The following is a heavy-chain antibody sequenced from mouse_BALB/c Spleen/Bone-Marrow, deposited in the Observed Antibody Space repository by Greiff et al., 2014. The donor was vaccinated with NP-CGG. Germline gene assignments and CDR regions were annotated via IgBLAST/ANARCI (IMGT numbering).Heavy chain of an antibody. J-gene: IGHJ4*01. D-gene: IGHD2-3*01. Sequence: QVQLKHSGPELVKPGASVKISCKASGYAFSYSWMNWVKQRPGQGLEWIGRFYPGDGDTYYNGKFKGRATLTADKSSSTAYMQLSSLTSVDSAVYFCARSDGYRAMDYWGQGSSVTVSS. V-gene: IGHV1-82*01. CDR1: GYAFSYSW. CDR2: FYPGDGDT. CDR3: ARSDGYRAMDY.